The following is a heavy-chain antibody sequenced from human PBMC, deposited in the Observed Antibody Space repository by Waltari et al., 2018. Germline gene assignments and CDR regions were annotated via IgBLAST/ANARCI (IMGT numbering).Heavy chain of an antibody. J-gene: IGHJ4*02. CDR2: IYTRGST. D-gene: IGHD1-1*01. Sequence: QVQLPESGPGLVKPSETLSLTCTVAGGSISSYYWGWIRQPAGQGLEWICRIYTRGSTIYHPSLKSRVTMSVDTSKNQVSLKLSSGTAADTAVYYCARVDWNDETGHFDYWGQGTLVTVSS. V-gene: IGHV4-4*07. CDR1: GGSISSYY. CDR3: ARVDWNDETGHFDY.